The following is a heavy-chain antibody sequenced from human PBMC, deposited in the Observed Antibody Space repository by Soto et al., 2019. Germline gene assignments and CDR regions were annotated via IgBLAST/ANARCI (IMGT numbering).Heavy chain of an antibody. J-gene: IGHJ3*02. CDR2: INHSGNN. V-gene: IGHV4-34*01. CDR1: GGSFSTYY. CDR3: ARGGSNDWQVAFDI. D-gene: IGHD3-9*01. Sequence: SETLSLTCVVSGGSFSTYYYNWIRQSPGKGLEWIGEINHSGNNNYSPSLKSRVTMSLDTSKNQFSLKLTSVTAADTAVYYCARGGSNDWQVAFDIWGQGTMVTV.